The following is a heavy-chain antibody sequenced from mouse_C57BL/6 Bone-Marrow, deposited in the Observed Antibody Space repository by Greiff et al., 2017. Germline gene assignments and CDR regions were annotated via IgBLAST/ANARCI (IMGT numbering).Heavy chain of an antibody. CDR1: GYTFTSYG. Sequence: QVQLKQSGAELARPGASVKLSCKASGYTFTSYGISWVKQRTGQGLEWIGEIYPRSGNTYYNERFKGKATLTADKSSSTAYMELRSLPSEDSAVYFCAKRTSWYFDVWGTGTTVTVSS. J-gene: IGHJ1*03. CDR3: AKRTSWYFDV. CDR2: IYPRSGNT. V-gene: IGHV1-81*01.